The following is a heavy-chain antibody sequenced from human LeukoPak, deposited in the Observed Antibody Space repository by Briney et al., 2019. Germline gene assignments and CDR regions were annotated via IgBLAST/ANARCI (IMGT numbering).Heavy chain of an antibody. D-gene: IGHD6-19*01. Sequence: VSGPTLVKPTQTLTLTCTFSGFSLSTSGVGVGWIRQPPGKALEWLALIYWDNDKRLSASLKSRLTITKDTSQNQVVLTMTNMDPVDTATYYCAHLPPPQWLVIFDYCGQGTLVTVSS. CDR2: IYWDNDK. CDR3: AHLPPPQWLVIFDY. J-gene: IGHJ4*02. CDR1: GFSLSTSGVG. V-gene: IGHV2-5*02.